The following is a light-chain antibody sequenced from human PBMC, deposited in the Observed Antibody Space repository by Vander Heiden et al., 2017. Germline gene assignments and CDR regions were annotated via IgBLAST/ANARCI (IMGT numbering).Light chain of an antibody. J-gene: IGKJ2*01. CDR2: SAG. CDR3: HQYYDTPYT. CDR1: RSVLFQRKSENQ. V-gene: IGKV4-1*01. Sequence: DIVMTQSPDSLAVSLGERATINCKSSRSVLFQRKSENQLAWYQQKPGLPPRLLISSAGTREAGVPDRFSGSGSGTDFTLTISRLQAEDVAVYYCHQYYDTPYTFGQGTRLEI.